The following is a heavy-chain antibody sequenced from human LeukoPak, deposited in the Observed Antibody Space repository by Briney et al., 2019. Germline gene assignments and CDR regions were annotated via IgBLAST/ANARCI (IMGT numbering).Heavy chain of an antibody. CDR1: GYXFTAYY. CDR2: TNPSNGGT. J-gene: IGHJ2*01. Sequence: ASVKVSCKASGYXFTAYYLHWVRQAPGQGLEWMGWTNPSNGGTNYLEKFQGRVTMTRDTSTNTAYMELSSLRSDDTAVYYCARDYGLHSSGYGPFDLWGRGALVTVSS. D-gene: IGHD3-22*01. V-gene: IGHV1-2*02. CDR3: ARDYGLHSSGYGPFDL.